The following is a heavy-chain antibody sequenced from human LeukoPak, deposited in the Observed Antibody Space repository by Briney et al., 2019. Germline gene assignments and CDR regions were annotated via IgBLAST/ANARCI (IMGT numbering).Heavy chain of an antibody. Sequence: SETLSLTCTVSGGSISSSSYYWSWVRQPPGKGLEWIGYIYHSGSTYYNPSLKSRVTISVDTSKNQFSLKLSSVTAADTAVYYCASSPGRSGYVRFDPWGQGTLVTVSS. CDR2: IYHSGST. V-gene: IGHV4-30-2*01. CDR3: ASSPGRSGYVRFDP. J-gene: IGHJ5*02. D-gene: IGHD3-22*01. CDR1: GGSISSSSYY.